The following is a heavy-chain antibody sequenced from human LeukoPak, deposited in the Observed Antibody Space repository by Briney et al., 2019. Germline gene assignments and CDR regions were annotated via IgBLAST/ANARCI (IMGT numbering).Heavy chain of an antibody. CDR2: IKQDGSEK. Sequence: PGGSMRLSCAASGFTFSSYWMSWVRQAPGKGLEWVANIKQDGSEKYYVDSVKGRFTISRDNAKNSLYLQMNSLRAEDTAVYYCARELGYQLLCLDYWGQGTLVTVSS. CDR3: ARELGYQLLCLDY. D-gene: IGHD2-2*01. V-gene: IGHV3-7*01. J-gene: IGHJ4*02. CDR1: GFTFSSYW.